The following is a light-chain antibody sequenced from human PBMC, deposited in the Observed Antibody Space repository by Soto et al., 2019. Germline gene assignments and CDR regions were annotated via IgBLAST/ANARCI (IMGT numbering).Light chain of an antibody. V-gene: IGKV3-20*01. CDR3: QQHGSSLFT. Sequence: EIVLTQSPGTLSLSPGERATLSCRAGQSVSSSYLAWYQQKPGQAPRLLIYAASTRATGIPDRFSGSGSGTDFTLTISRLEPEDFAVYYCQQHGSSLFTFGPGTKVDIK. CDR1: QSVSSSY. J-gene: IGKJ3*01. CDR2: AAS.